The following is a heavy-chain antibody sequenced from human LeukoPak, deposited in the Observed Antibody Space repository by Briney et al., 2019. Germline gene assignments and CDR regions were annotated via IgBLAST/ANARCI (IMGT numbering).Heavy chain of an antibody. CDR2: ISGDGGST. CDR1: GFTLDDYA. D-gene: IGHD3-9*01. V-gene: IGHV3-43*02. CDR3: AKEQTSLYYDILTGYPDY. J-gene: IGHJ4*02. Sequence: GGSLRLSCAASGFTLDDYAMHWVRQAPGKGLEWVSLISGDGGSTYYADSVKGRFTISRDNSKNSLYLQMNSLRTEDTALYYCAKEQTSLYYDILTGYPDYWGQGTLVTVSS.